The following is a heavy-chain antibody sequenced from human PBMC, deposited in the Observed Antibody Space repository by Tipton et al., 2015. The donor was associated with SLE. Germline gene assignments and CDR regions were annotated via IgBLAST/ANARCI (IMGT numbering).Heavy chain of an antibody. CDR3: ARDDYGDSSTPYDY. CDR2: IYTSGST. CDR1: GGSISSGSYY. J-gene: IGHJ4*02. V-gene: IGHV4-61*02. Sequence: TLSLTCTVSGGSISSGSYYWSWIRQPAGKGREWIGRIYTSGSTNYNPSLKSRVTISVDTSKNQFSLKLSSVTAADTAVYYCARDDYGDSSTPYDYWGQGTLVTVSS. D-gene: IGHD4-17*01.